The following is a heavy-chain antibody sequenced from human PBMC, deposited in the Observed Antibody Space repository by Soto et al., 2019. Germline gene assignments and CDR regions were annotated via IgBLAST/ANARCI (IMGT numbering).Heavy chain of an antibody. D-gene: IGHD5-12*01. V-gene: IGHV4-39*01. CDR2: IYYSGST. J-gene: IGHJ6*02. CDR1: GGSISSSSYY. Sequence: PSETLSLTCTVSGGSISSSSYYWGWIRQPPGKGLEWIGSIYYSGSTYYNPSLKSRVTISVDTSKNQFSLKLSSVTAADTAVYYCASVRRGGYDSLRYYYGMDVWGQGTTVTVSS. CDR3: ASVRRGGYDSLRYYYGMDV.